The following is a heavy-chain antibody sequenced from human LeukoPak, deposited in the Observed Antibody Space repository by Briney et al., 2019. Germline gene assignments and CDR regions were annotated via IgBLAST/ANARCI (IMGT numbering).Heavy chain of an antibody. V-gene: IGHV1-2*02. D-gene: IGHD1-26*01. CDR2: INPNSGGT. CDR3: ARGPAFWELLFDY. Sequence: ASVKVSCKASGYTFTGYYMHWVRQAPGQGLEWMGWINPNSGGTNYAQKFQGRVTMTRDTSISTAYMEPSRLRSDDTAVYYCARGPAFWELLFDYWGQGTLVTVSS. J-gene: IGHJ4*02. CDR1: GYTFTGYY.